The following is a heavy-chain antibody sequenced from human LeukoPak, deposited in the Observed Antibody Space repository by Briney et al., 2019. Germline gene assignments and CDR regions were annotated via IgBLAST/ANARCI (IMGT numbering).Heavy chain of an antibody. Sequence: PGGSLRLSCAASGFTFDDYAMHWVRQAPGKGLEWVSGISWNSGSIGYADSVKGRFTISRDNSKNTLYLQMNSLRAEDTAVYYCAKDLYYYYDSSGYHAPGAFDIWGQGTMVTVSS. J-gene: IGHJ3*02. D-gene: IGHD3-22*01. CDR1: GFTFDDYA. CDR2: ISWNSGSI. CDR3: AKDLYYYYDSSGYHAPGAFDI. V-gene: IGHV3-9*01.